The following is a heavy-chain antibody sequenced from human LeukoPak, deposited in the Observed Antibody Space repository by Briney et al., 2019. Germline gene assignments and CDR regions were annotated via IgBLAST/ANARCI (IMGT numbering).Heavy chain of an antibody. Sequence: GGSLRLSCAASGFTFSRFTMNWVRQAPGKGLEWVSSITSSSSYIYYADSVKGRFSISRDNAKNSLYLQMNTLRAEDTAVYYCARGVGLYSSSTEYFQHWGQGTLVTVSS. V-gene: IGHV3-21*01. CDR2: ITSSSSYI. J-gene: IGHJ1*01. D-gene: IGHD6-6*01. CDR3: ARGVGLYSSSTEYFQH. CDR1: GFTFSRFT.